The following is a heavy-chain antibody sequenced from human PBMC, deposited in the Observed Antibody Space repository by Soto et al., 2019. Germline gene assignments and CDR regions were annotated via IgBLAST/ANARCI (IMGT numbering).Heavy chain of an antibody. J-gene: IGHJ4*02. CDR2: INHSGST. V-gene: IGHV4-34*01. D-gene: IGHD1-26*01. Sequence: SETLSLTCAVYGGSFSGYYWSWIRQPPGRGLEWIGEINHSGSTNYNPSLKSRVTISVDTSKNQFSLKLSSVTAADTAVYYCASLPMGAIDYWGQGTLVTVSS. CDR1: GGSFSGYY. CDR3: ASLPMGAIDY.